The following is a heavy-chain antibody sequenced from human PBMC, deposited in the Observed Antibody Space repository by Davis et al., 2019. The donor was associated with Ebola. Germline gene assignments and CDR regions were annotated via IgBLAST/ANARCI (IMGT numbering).Heavy chain of an antibody. CDR1: GFTVSSNY. D-gene: IGHD2-2*01. CDR2: IYSGGST. V-gene: IGHV3-53*01. Sequence: GESLKISCAASGFTVSSNYMSWVRQAPGKGLEWVSVIYSGGSTYYSDSVKGRFTIPRDNSKNTLYLQMNSLRAEDTAVYYCVGGYCSSTTCYRTIYWGQGTLVTVSS. CDR3: VGGYCSSTTCYRTIY. J-gene: IGHJ4*02.